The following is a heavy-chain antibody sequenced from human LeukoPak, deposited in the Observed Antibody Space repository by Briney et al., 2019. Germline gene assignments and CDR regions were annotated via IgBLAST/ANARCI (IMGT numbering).Heavy chain of an antibody. CDR2: IKEDGSEK. Sequence: GGSLRLTCVASGFTFSNYWMSWVCQAPGMGLEWVANIKEDGSEKHHVDSVKGRFTISRDNAKNLLYLQMNSLRPEDTAVYYCARDRYFSGAWGQGTLVTVSS. V-gene: IGHV3-7*03. D-gene: IGHD2-15*01. CDR3: ARDRYFSGA. CDR1: GFTFSNYW. J-gene: IGHJ5*02.